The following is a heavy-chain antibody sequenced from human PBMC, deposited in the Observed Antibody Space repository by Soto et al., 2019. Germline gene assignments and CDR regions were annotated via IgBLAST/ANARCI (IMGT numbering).Heavy chain of an antibody. V-gene: IGHV3-33*01. CDR1: GFTFSSYG. CDR3: AREMSMVRGVINDAFDI. CDR2: IWYDGSNK. Sequence: GGSLRLSCAASGFTFSSYGMHWVRQAPGKGLEWVAVIWYDGSNKYYADSVKGRFTISRDNSKNTLYLQMNSLRAEDTAVYYCAREMSMVRGVINDAFDIWGQGTMVTVSS. D-gene: IGHD3-10*01. J-gene: IGHJ3*02.